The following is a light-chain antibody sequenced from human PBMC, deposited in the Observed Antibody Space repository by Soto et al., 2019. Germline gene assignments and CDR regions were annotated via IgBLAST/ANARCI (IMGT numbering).Light chain of an antibody. CDR3: QQRSNWPLT. J-gene: IGKJ4*01. CDR2: DAS. CDR1: QRVSSY. Sequence: EIVLTQSPATLSLSPGERATLSCRASQRVSSYLAWYQQKPGKAPRLLIYDASNRATGIPARFSGSGSGTDFTLTISSREPEDFAVYYCQQRSNWPLTFGGGTKVEIK. V-gene: IGKV3-11*01.